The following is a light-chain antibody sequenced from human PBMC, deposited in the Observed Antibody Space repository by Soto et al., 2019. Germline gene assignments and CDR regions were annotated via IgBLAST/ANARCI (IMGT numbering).Light chain of an antibody. V-gene: IGKV3-15*01. CDR3: QQYYMWPPV. Sequence: EIVMTQSPATLSVSPGQGVTLSCRASQSVRSDLAWYRQKPGQAPRLLIYSASTRATGIPARFSGSGSGTDFTLTITSLQSEDFAVYYCQQYYMWPPVFGQGTKVDIK. CDR1: QSVRSD. CDR2: SAS. J-gene: IGKJ1*01.